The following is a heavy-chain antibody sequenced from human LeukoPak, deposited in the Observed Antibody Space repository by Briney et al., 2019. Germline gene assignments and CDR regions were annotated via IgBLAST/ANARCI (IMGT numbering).Heavy chain of an antibody. D-gene: IGHD6-19*01. CDR1: GFTFNSYG. V-gene: IGHV3-30*18. CDR2: ISYDGSNK. J-gene: IGHJ4*02. CDR3: AKGPGSGWYLDY. Sequence: PGGSLRLSCAASGFTFNSYGMHWVRQAPGKGLEWVAVISYDGSNKYYADSVKGRFTISRDNSKNTLYLQMNSLRAENTAVYYCAKGPGSGWYLDYWGQGTLVTVSS.